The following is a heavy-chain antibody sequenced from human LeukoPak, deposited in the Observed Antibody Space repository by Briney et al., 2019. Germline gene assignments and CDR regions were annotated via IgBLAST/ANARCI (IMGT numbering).Heavy chain of an antibody. CDR3: AGEMVRGGIYYYYYMDV. Sequence: SETLSLTCTVSGGSISGHYWSWIRQPPGKGLEWIGYIYYSGSTNYNPSLKSRVTISVDTSKNQFSLKLSSVTAADTAVYYCAGEMVRGGIYYYYYMDVWGKGTTVTVSS. CDR1: GGSISGHY. CDR2: IYYSGST. D-gene: IGHD3-10*01. J-gene: IGHJ6*03. V-gene: IGHV4-59*11.